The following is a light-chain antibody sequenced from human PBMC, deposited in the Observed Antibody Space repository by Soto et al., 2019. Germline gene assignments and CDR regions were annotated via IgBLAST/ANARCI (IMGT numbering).Light chain of an antibody. CDR2: GAS. CDR3: QQYGSAPGT. CDR1: QSVSSSY. Sequence: EIVLTQSPGTLSLSPGERATLSCRASQSVSSSYLAWYQQKPGQAPRLLIYGASSRATGIPDRFSGRGSGTDFPLTISRLEPEDFAVYYCQQYGSAPGTFGQGTKVAIK. V-gene: IGKV3-20*01. J-gene: IGKJ1*01.